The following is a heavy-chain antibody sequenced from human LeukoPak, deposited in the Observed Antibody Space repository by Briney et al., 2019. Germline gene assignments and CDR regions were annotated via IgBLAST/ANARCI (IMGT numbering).Heavy chain of an antibody. J-gene: IGHJ6*02. CDR1: GYTFTNYG. Sequence: ASVKVSCKASGYTFTNYGISWVRQAPGQGLEWMGWISGYNGNTNYAQKLQGRVTMTTDTSTSTGYMELRSLRSDDTAVYYCARGRAIFGVVINPWDYYYGMDVWGQGTTVTVSS. V-gene: IGHV1-18*01. CDR2: ISGYNGNT. D-gene: IGHD3-3*01. CDR3: ARGRAIFGVVINPWDYYYGMDV.